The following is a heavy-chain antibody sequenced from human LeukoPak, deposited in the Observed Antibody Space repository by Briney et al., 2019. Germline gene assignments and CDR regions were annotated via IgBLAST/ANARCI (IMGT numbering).Heavy chain of an antibody. CDR2: IIPIFGTA. V-gene: IGHV1-69*13. CDR3: ARRIAADLLSYGMDV. D-gene: IGHD6-13*01. Sequence: SVKVSCKASGGTFISYAISWVRQAPGQGLEWMGGIIPIFGTANYAQKFQGRVTITADESTSTAYMELSSLRSEDTAVYYCARRIAADLLSYGMDVWGQGTTVTVSS. CDR1: GGTFISYA. J-gene: IGHJ6*02.